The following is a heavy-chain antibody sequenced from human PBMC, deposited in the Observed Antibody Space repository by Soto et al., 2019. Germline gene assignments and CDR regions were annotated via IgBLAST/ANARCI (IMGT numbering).Heavy chain of an antibody. CDR1: GGSISSFY. D-gene: IGHD3-22*01. J-gene: IGHJ4*02. CDR3: ARQDTSGYAFDY. Sequence: SETLSLTCTFSGGSISSFYWNWIRQSPGKGLEWIGYISYSGSTNYNPSLKSRVTISVDTSKNQFSLKLSSVTAADTAVYYCARQDTSGYAFDYWGQGTLVTVS. V-gene: IGHV4-59*08. CDR2: ISYSGST.